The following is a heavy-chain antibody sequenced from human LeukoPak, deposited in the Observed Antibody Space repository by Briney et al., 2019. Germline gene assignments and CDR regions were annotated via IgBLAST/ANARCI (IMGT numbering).Heavy chain of an antibody. CDR1: GGSFSGYY. D-gene: IGHD2-2*01. Sequence: SETLSLTCAVYGGSFSGYYWSWIRQPPGKGLEWIGEINHSGSTNYNPSLKSRVTISVDTSKNQFSLKLSSVTAADTAVYYCARQVVVVPARPSWFDPWGQGTLVTVSS. CDR3: ARQVVVVPARPSWFDP. V-gene: IGHV4-34*01. CDR2: INHSGST. J-gene: IGHJ5*02.